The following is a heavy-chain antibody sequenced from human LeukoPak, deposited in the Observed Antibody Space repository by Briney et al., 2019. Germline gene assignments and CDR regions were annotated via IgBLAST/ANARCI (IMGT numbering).Heavy chain of an antibody. CDR3: ARGEAAARDFDY. J-gene: IGHJ4*02. Sequence: ASVKVSCKASGYSFNNFGISWVRQAPGEGLEWMGGISVYNGNTNYAQKLQGRVTMTTDTSTTTAYMELRSLRSDDTAVYYCARGEAAARDFDYWGQGTLVTVSP. V-gene: IGHV1-18*01. D-gene: IGHD6-13*01. CDR1: GYSFNNFG. CDR2: ISVYNGNT.